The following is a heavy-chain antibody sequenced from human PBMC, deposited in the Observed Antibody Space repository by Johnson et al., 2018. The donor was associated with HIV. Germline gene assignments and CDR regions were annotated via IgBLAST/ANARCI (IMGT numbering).Heavy chain of an antibody. CDR2: INWNGGST. D-gene: IGHD2-21*02. J-gene: IGHJ3*02. CDR1: GFTVSSNY. Sequence: VQLVESGGGLVQPGGSLRLSCAASGFTVSSNYMSWVRQAPGKGLEWVSGINWNGGSTGYADSVRGRFTISRDNSKNTLYVQMNSLRAEDTAVYYCAREEAYCGGDCYSAFDIWGQGTMVTVSS. CDR3: AREEAYCGGDCYSAFDI. V-gene: IGHV3-66*02.